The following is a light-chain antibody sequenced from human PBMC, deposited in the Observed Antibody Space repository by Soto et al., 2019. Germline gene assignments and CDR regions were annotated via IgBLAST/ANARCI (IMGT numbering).Light chain of an antibody. CDR2: DNN. V-gene: IGLV1-51*01. J-gene: IGLJ1*01. CDR1: SSNIGNNY. CDR3: GTWDNSLSAYV. Sequence: QSVLTRPPSVSAAPGQKVTISCSGSSSNIGNNYVSWYQQLPGTAPKVLIYDNNSRPSGIPDRFSGSKSGTSATLGITGLQTGDEADYYCGTWDNSLSAYVFGTGTKVTVL.